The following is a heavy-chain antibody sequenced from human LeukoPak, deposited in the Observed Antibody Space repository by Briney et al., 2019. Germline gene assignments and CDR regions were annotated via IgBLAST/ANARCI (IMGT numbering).Heavy chain of an antibody. Sequence: GGSLRLSCAASGVTFSSYWMHWVRQAPGKGLVWVSRINSDGSSTSYADSVKGRFTISRDNAKNSLYLQMNSLRVEDTAVYYCGRGGSGDIDYWGQGILVTVSS. D-gene: IGHD7-27*01. CDR1: GVTFSSYW. CDR2: INSDGSST. V-gene: IGHV3-74*01. J-gene: IGHJ4*02. CDR3: GRGGSGDIDY.